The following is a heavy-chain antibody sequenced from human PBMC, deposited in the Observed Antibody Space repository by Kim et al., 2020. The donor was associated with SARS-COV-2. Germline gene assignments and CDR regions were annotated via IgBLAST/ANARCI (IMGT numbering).Heavy chain of an antibody. CDR1: GFTFSSYG. Sequence: GGSLRLSCAASGFTFSSYGMHWVRQAPGKGLEWVAVIWYDGSNKYYADSVKGRFTISRDNSKNTLYLQMNSLRAEDTAVYYCARALAPYYDFWSGYYTWAFDLWGQGTMVTVPS. J-gene: IGHJ3*01. D-gene: IGHD3-3*01. V-gene: IGHV3-33*01. CDR2: IWYDGSNK. CDR3: ARALAPYYDFWSGYYTWAFDL.